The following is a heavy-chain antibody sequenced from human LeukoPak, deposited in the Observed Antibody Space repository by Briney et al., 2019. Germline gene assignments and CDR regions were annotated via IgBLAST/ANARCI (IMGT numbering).Heavy chain of an antibody. J-gene: IGHJ3*02. D-gene: IGHD6-19*01. CDR3: ARSEAIAVAAPGAFDI. V-gene: IGHV1-2*02. CDR2: INPNSGGT. CDR1: GYTFIGYY. Sequence: VASVKVSCKASGYTFIGYYIHWVRQAPGQGLEWMGWINPNSGGTNYAQKFQGRVTMTWDTSISTAYMELSRLRSDDTAVYYCARSEAIAVAAPGAFDIWGQGTMVTVSS.